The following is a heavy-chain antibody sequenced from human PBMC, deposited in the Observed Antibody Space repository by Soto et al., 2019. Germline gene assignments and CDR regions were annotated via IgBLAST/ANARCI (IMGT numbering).Heavy chain of an antibody. V-gene: IGHV1-18*01. CDR2: ISAYNGNT. Sequence: GASVKVSCKASGYTFTSYGISWVRQAPGQGLEWMGWISAYNGNTNYAQKLQGRVTMTTDTSTSTAYMELRSLRSDDTAVYYFASLPRGYSYGKQDYWGQGTLVTVSS. D-gene: IGHD5-18*01. CDR1: GYTFTSYG. CDR3: ASLPRGYSYGKQDY. J-gene: IGHJ4*02.